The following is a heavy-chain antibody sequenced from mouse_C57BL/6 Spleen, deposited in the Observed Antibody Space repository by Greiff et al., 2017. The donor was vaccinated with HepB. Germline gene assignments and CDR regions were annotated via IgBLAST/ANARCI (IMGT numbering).Heavy chain of an antibody. Sequence: EVQLVESGPGLVKPSQSLSLTCSVTGYSITSGYYWNWIRQFPGNKLEWIGYICYDGSNNYNPSLKKRISITRDTSKNQFFLKLNSVTTEDTATYYCARGLPFDYWGQGTTLTVSS. CDR1: GYSITSGYY. CDR3: ARGLPFDY. J-gene: IGHJ2*01. CDR2: ICYDGSN. V-gene: IGHV3-6*01. D-gene: IGHD2-4*01.